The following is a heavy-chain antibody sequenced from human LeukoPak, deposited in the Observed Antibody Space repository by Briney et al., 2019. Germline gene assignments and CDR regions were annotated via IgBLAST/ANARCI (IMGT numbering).Heavy chain of an antibody. V-gene: IGHV4-4*02. J-gene: IGHJ6*02. CDR1: GGSISSSNW. CDR3: AIILEPAAGPNYYYYGMDV. Sequence: PSGTLSLTCAVSGGSISSSNWWSWVRQPPGKGLEWIGEIYHSGSTNYNPSLKSRVTISVDKSKNQFSLKLSSVTAADTAVYYCAIILEPAAGPNYYYYGMDVWGQGTTVTVSS. D-gene: IGHD6-13*01. CDR2: IYHSGST.